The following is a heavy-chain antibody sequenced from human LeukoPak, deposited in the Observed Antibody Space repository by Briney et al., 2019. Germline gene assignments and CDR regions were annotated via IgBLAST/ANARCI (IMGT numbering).Heavy chain of an antibody. CDR2: ISSSSSYI. CDR3: ARGLWQQLVPSDY. D-gene: IGHD6-13*01. Sequence: NPGGSLRLSCAASRFTFSSYSMNWVRQAPGKGLEWVSSISSSSSYIYYADSVKGRFTISRDNAKNSLYLQMSSLRAEDTAVYYCARGLWQQLVPSDYWGQGTLVTVSS. J-gene: IGHJ4*02. V-gene: IGHV3-21*01. CDR1: RFTFSSYS.